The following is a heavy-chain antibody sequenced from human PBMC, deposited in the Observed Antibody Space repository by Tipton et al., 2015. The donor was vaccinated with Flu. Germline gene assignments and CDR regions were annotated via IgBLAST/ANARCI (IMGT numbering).Heavy chain of an antibody. D-gene: IGHD3-16*02. CDR1: GYSISSGYY. Sequence: LRLSCAVSGYSISSGYYWGWIRQPPGKGLEWIGSIYHSGSTYYNPSLKSRVTISVGTSKNQFSLKLSSVTAADTAVYYCAGSMITFGGVIVTPFDPWGQGTLVTVSS. CDR2: IYHSGST. CDR3: AGSMITFGGVIVTPFDP. V-gene: IGHV4-38-2*01. J-gene: IGHJ5*02.